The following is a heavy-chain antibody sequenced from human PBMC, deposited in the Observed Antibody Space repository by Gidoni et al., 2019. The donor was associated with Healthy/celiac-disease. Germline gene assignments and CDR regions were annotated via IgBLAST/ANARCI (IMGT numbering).Heavy chain of an antibody. CDR2: IYHSGST. Sequence: QVQLQESGPGLVNPSGTLSLTCAVSGGSISSSNWLSWVRPPPGKGLAWIGDIYHSGSTNYNPSLKSRVTISVDKSKNQFSLKLSSVTAADTAVYYCAMYSSGWYGFDYWGQGTLVTVSS. CDR3: AMYSSGWYGFDY. V-gene: IGHV4-4*02. D-gene: IGHD6-19*01. CDR1: GGSISSSNW. J-gene: IGHJ4*02.